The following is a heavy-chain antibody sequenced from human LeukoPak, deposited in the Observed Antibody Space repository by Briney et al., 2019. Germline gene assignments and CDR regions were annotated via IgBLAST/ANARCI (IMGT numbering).Heavy chain of an antibody. D-gene: IGHD1-14*01. V-gene: IGHV3-49*04. J-gene: IGHJ3*02. CDR1: GFTFGDYA. CDR3: VRDRTLIPTASFHI. Sequence: GGSLRLSCTASGFTFGDYAMNWVRQAPGKGLEWVAIIRSKANGGTTEYAASVKGRFSISRDDFRSIAYLQMNSLKTEDAAVYYCVRDRTLIPTASFHIWGQGTMVTVSS. CDR2: IRSKANGGTT.